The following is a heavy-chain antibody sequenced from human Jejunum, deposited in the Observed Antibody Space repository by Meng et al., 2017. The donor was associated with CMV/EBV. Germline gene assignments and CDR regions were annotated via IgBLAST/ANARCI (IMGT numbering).Heavy chain of an antibody. D-gene: IGHD1-26*01. CDR1: RSEG. Sequence: RSEGMEWVREERGKGMEGVEYRRKEGKKEKKEEKVKGRITKKRERKDNTLYLQMKSLRSEDTDMYYCAKLQGLYSGTYYGHSFDFWGQGTWVTVSS. J-gene: IGHJ4*02. CDR2: RRKEGKKE. V-gene: IGHV3-30*02. CDR3: AKLQGLYSGTYYGHSFDF.